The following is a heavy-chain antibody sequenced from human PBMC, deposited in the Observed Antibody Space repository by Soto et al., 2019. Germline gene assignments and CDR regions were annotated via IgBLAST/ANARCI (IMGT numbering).Heavy chain of an antibody. V-gene: IGHV1-18*01. J-gene: IGHJ4*02. D-gene: IGHD3-22*01. Sequence: ASVKVSCKASGYTFTSYGISWVRQAPGQGLEWMGWISAYNGNTKYAQKFQGKVTITTDTSTSTAYMELSSLRSEDTAVYYCARPQSFSYYDSSGYPYWGQGTLVTVSS. CDR3: ARPQSFSYYDSSGYPY. CDR2: ISAYNGNT. CDR1: GYTFTSYG.